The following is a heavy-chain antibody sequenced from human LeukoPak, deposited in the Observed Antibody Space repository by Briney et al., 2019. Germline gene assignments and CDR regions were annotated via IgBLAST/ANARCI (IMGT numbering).Heavy chain of an antibody. V-gene: IGHV4-59*01. CDR2: IYYSGST. CDR1: GGSISSYY. Sequence: NPSETLSLTCTVSGGSISSYYWSWIRQPPGKGLEWIGYIYYSGSTNYNPSLKSRVTISVDTSKNQFSLKLSSVTAADTAVYYCARDGIVGATDYWGQGTLVTVSS. CDR3: ARDGIVGATDY. D-gene: IGHD1-26*01. J-gene: IGHJ4*02.